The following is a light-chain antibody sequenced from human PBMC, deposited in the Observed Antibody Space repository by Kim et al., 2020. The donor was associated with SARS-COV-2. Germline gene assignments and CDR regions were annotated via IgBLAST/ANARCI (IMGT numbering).Light chain of an antibody. CDR2: AAS. V-gene: IGKV1-9*01. CDR1: QGISSY. CDR3: QQLNTYPLLT. Sequence: IQLTQSPSSLSASVGDRVTITCRASQGISSYLAWYQQKPGKAPKLLLYAASTLQSGVPSRFSGSGSGTDFTLTISSLQPEDFATYYCQQLNTYPLLTFGGGTKVDIK. J-gene: IGKJ4*01.